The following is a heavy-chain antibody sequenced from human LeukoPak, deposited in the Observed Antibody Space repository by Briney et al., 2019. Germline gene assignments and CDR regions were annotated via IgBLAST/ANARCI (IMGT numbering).Heavy chain of an antibody. V-gene: IGHV4-39*07. CDR3: ARRVTVIYYMDL. J-gene: IGHJ6*03. CDR2: INDSGGT. D-gene: IGHD3-22*01. Sequence: SETLSLTCTVSGGSISSSSYYWGWIRQFPGRGLEWIGEINDSGGTNYNPSLKRRVNVLVDTSKNQFSLKLTSVTAADTAVYYCARRVTVIYYMDLWGKGTTVTVSS. CDR1: GGSISSSSYY.